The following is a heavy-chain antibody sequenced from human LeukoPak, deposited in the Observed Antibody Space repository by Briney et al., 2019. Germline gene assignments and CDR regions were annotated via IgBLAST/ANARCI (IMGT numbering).Heavy chain of an antibody. CDR1: GFTFSSYA. V-gene: IGHV3-23*01. Sequence: GGSLRLSCAASGFTFSSYAMSWVRQAPGKGLEWVSAISGSGGSTYYADSVKGRFTISRGNSKNTPYLQMNSLRAEDTAVYYCAKERDWNYGGYFDYWGQGTLVTVSS. D-gene: IGHD1-7*01. CDR2: ISGSGGST. CDR3: AKERDWNYGGYFDY. J-gene: IGHJ4*02.